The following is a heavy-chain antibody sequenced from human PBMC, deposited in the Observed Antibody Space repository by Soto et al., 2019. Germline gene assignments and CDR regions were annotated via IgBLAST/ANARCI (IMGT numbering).Heavy chain of an antibody. J-gene: IGHJ4*02. CDR1: GEYISSRSYD. CDR3: ERQRTSVVTQAYFDV. D-gene: IGHD2-21*02. V-gene: IGHV4-39*01. Sequence: EPLSLTCTVAGEYISSRSYDWGWIRQPRGKGLEWIGSIYYSGSTYNNPSLRSRVSMSIDTSKDQFSLKLKYVTAADTALYFCERQRTSVVTQAYFDVWGPGSLVTVSS. CDR2: IYYSGST.